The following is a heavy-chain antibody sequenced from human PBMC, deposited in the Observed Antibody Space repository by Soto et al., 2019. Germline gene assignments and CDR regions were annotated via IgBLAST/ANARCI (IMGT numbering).Heavy chain of an antibody. CDR3: TTDYRRRYYYGMDV. CDR1: GFTFSDYY. J-gene: IGHJ6*02. V-gene: IGHV3-11*01. CDR2: ISSSGSTK. Sequence: GGSLRVSCAASGFTFSDYYMSWIRQAPGKGLEWVSYISSSGSTKYYADSVKGRFTISRDNAKNSLYLQMNSLKTEDTAVYYCTTDYRRRYYYGMDVWGQGTTVTVSS.